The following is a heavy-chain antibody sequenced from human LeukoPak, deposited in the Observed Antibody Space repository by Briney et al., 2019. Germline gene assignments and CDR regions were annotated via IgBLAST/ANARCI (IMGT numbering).Heavy chain of an antibody. J-gene: IGHJ4*02. CDR2: ISGSGGST. Sequence: HPGGSLRLSCAASGFTFSSYAMSWVRQAPGKGLEWVSAISGSGGSTYYADSVKGRFTISRDNSKNTLYLQMNSLRAEDTAVYYCAKDPTSLFGVVINTFDYWGQGTLVTVSS. V-gene: IGHV3-23*01. CDR3: AKDPTSLFGVVINTFDY. D-gene: IGHD3-3*01. CDR1: GFTFSSYA.